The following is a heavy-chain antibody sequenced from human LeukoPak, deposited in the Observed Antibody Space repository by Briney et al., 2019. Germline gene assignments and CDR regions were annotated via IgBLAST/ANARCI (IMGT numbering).Heavy chain of an antibody. CDR2: INPSGGSR. V-gene: IGHV1-46*01. Sequence: ASVKVSCKASGYTFTSYYMHWVRQAPGQGSEWMGIINPSGGSRSYAQKFQGRVTMTRDTSTSTVYMELSRVRYGDTAVYYCARDLALVRDGGSFDYYYYMDVWGKGTTVTVSS. CDR1: GYTFTSYY. D-gene: IGHD1-26*01. CDR3: ARDLALVRDGGSFDYYYYMDV. J-gene: IGHJ6*03.